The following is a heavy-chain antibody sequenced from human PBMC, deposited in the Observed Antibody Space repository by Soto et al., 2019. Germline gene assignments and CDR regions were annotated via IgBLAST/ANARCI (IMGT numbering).Heavy chain of an antibody. V-gene: IGHV3-23*01. J-gene: IGHJ4*02. CDR2: LTAASDDT. CDR1: GFTFSTHT. Sequence: EVQLLESGGTLVQPGGSLRLSCVASGFTFSTHTMNWVSQAPGKGLEWVSRLTAASDDTSYADSIKGRFTISRDNSKNTLYLQMNSLRAKDTAIYYCAKGLDRASLDFWGQGALVTVSS. CDR3: AKGLDRASLDF. D-gene: IGHD1-1*01.